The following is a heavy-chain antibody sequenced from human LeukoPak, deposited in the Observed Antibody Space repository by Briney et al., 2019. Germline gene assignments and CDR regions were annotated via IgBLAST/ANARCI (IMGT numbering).Heavy chain of an antibody. D-gene: IGHD3-10*01. CDR3: ARTGVRGVPRNYYYYYMDV. J-gene: IGHJ6*03. V-gene: IGHV4-38-2*01. CDR1: GYSISSGYY. Sequence: PSETLSLTCAVSGYSISSGYYWGWIRPPPGKGLEWIGSIYHSGSTYYNPSLKSRVTISVDTSKNRFSLRLSSVTAADTAVYYCARTGVRGVPRNYYYYYMDVWGKGTTVTVSS. CDR2: IYHSGST.